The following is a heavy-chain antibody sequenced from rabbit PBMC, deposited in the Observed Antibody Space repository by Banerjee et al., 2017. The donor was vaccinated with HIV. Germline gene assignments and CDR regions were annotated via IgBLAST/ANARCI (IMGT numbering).Heavy chain of an antibody. CDR2: INTISGDT. D-gene: IGHD4-1*01. CDR1: GFTLINYW. Sequence: QQQLEESGGDLVKPGASLTLTCKTSGFTLINYWICWVRQAPGKGLEWIACINTISGDTVYATWAKGRFTISKASWTTVTLQMTSLTAADTASYFCARWGGNGLAGYYFNLWGPGTLVTVS. J-gene: IGHJ4*01. V-gene: IGHV1S45*01. CDR3: ARWGGNGLAGYYFNL.